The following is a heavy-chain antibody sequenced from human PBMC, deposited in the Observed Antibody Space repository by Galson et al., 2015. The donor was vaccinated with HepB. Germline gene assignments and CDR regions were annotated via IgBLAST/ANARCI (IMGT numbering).Heavy chain of an antibody. D-gene: IGHD3-10*01. CDR2: ISHDVSNK. CDR3: ASSGSGSYYEPYFDY. CDR1: GFTFNSYV. V-gene: IGHV3-30*03. Sequence: SLRLSCAASGFTFNSYVMHWVRQAPGKGLEWVAVISHDVSNKIYADSVKGRFTISRDNSKNTLFLQMNSLRAEDTAVYYCASSGSGSYYEPYFDYWGQGTLVTVSS. J-gene: IGHJ4*02.